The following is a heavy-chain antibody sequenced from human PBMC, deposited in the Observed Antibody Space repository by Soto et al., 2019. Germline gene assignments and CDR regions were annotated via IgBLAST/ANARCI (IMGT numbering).Heavy chain of an antibody. CDR3: ARDRTSGSKFDY. CDR2: IWYDGSNK. J-gene: IGHJ4*02. Sequence: ESGGGVVQPGRSLRLSCAASGFTFSSYGMHWVRQAPGKGLEWVAVIWYDGSNKYYADSVKGRFTISRDNSKNTLYLQMNSLRAEDTAVYYCARDRTSGSKFDYWGQGTLVTVSS. CDR1: GFTFSSYG. D-gene: IGHD3-10*01. V-gene: IGHV3-33*01.